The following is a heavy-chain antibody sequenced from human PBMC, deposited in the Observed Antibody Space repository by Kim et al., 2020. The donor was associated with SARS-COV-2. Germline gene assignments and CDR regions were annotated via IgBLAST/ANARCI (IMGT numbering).Heavy chain of an antibody. J-gene: IGHJ5*02. V-gene: IGHV6-1*01. D-gene: IGHD6-13*01. CDR3: ARTVGSSWREFWFDP. Sequence: VSVKSRITINPDTSKNQFALQLNSVTTEDTAVYYCARTVGSSWREFWFDPWGQGTLVTVSS.